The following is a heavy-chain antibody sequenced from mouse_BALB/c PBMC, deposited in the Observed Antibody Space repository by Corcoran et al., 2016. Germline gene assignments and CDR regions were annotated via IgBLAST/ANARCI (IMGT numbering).Heavy chain of an antibody. CDR1: GYTFTSYV. CDR2: IYPYNDNT. Sequence: EVQLQQSGPELVKPGASVKMSCKASGYTFTSYVMHWVKLKPGQDLEWIGYIYPYNDNTKYSEEFKGKATLTSDKSSSTAYMELRSLTSEDSAVYYCAREVPGGYPFDYWGQGTTLTVSS. J-gene: IGHJ2*01. CDR3: AREVPGGYPFDY. D-gene: IGHD2-2*01. V-gene: IGHV1S136*01.